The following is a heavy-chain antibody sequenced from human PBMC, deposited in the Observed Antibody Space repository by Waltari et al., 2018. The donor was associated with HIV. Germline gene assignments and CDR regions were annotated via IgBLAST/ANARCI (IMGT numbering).Heavy chain of an antibody. CDR1: GGTFSSYT. J-gene: IGHJ6*02. Sequence: QVQLVQSGAEVKKPGSSVKVSCKASGGTFSSYTISWVRQAPGQGLEWMGRIIPILGIANYAQKFQGRVTITADKSTSTAYMELSSLRSEDTAVYYCARDITIFGVVITFYYGMDVWGQGTTVTVSS. D-gene: IGHD3-3*01. CDR2: IIPILGIA. CDR3: ARDITIFGVVITFYYGMDV. V-gene: IGHV1-69*08.